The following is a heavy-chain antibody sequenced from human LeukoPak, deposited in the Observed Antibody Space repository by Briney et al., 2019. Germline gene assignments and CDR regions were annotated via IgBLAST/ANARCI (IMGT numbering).Heavy chain of an antibody. V-gene: IGHV3-9*01. D-gene: IGHD2-2*01. CDR2: MSWNSGSI. J-gene: IGHJ6*03. CDR1: GFTFYDYA. CDR3: ANLGSAGCRRITSCSAYMDV. Sequence: GRSLRLSCAASGFTFYDYAMHWVRHAPGKGLEGVSGMSWNSGSIGYADSVKGRFTISRDNAKNSLYLQMNSLRDEDTALYYCANLGSAGCRRITSCSAYMDVWGKGTTVTVSS.